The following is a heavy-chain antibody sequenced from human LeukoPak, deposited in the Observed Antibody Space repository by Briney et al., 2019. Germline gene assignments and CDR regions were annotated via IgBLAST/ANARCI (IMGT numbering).Heavy chain of an antibody. CDR1: GFTFSRYS. J-gene: IGHJ6*03. V-gene: IGHV3-21*01. CDR2: ISSSSSYI. D-gene: IGHD2-2*01. Sequence: GGSLRLSCAASGFTFSRYSMNWVRQAPGKGLEWVSSISSSSSYIYYADSVKGRFTISRDNAKNSLYLQMNSLRAEDTALYYCARGIGSTYFRQSPHNYYMDVWGKGTTVTVSS. CDR3: ARGIGSTYFRQSPHNYYMDV.